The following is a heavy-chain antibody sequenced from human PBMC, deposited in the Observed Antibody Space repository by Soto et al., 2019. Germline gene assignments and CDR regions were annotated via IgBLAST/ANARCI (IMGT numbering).Heavy chain of an antibody. CDR3: ARGSTTVVTPNWFDP. CDR2: IYHSGSA. V-gene: IGHV4-4*02. Sequence: QVQLQESGPGLVKSSETVFLTCAVSGGSITSHNYWSWIRHPPGQGLEWIGEIYHSGSANYNPSLKSRIIMSVDKSKNQFSLMLNSVTAADTAVYYCARGSTTVVTPNWFDPWGQGTLVTVSS. J-gene: IGHJ5*02. CDR1: GGSITSHNY. D-gene: IGHD4-17*01.